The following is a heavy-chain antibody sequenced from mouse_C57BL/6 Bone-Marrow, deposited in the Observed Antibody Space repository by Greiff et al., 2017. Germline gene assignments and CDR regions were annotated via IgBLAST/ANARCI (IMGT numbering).Heavy chain of an antibody. CDR1: GYTFTSYW. Sequence: VQLQQPGAELVKPGASVKMSCKASGYTFTSYWITWVKQRPGQGLEWIGDIYPGSGSTNYNEKFKSKATLTVDTSSSTAYMQLSSLTSEDSAVYYCARESRTDWYFDVWGTGTTVTVSS. CDR2: IYPGSGST. CDR3: ARESRTDWYFDV. J-gene: IGHJ1*03. D-gene: IGHD4-1*01. V-gene: IGHV1-55*01.